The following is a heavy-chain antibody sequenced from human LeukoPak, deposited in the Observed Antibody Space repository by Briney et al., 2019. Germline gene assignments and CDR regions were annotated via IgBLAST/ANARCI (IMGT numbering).Heavy chain of an antibody. J-gene: IGHJ4*02. D-gene: IGHD6-19*01. V-gene: IGHV1-3*01. CDR2: INAGNGNT. CDR3: ARREWLVRRLDY. Sequence: ASVKVSCKASGYTFTSYAMHWVRQAPGQRLEWMGWINAGNGNTKYSQKFQGRVTITRDTSVSTAYMELSSLRSEDTAVYYCARREWLVRRLDYWGQGTLVTVSS. CDR1: GYTFTSYA.